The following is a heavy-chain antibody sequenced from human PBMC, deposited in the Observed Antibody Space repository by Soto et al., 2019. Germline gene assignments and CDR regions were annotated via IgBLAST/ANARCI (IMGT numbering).Heavy chain of an antibody. CDR2: IYYSGST. CDR3: ARTMVLNWFDP. V-gene: IGHV4-61*01. J-gene: IGHJ5*02. D-gene: IGHD3-10*01. CDR1: GDSISSVYNY. Sequence: SETLSLTCTVSGDSISSVYNYWSWIRQPPGKGLEWIGYIYYSGSTNYSPSLKSRVTISVDTSKNQFSLKLSSVTAADTAVYYCARTMVLNWFDPWGQGTLVTVSS.